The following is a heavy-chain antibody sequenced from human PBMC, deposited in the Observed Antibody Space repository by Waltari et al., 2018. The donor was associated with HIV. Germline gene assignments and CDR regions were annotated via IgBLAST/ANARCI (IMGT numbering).Heavy chain of an antibody. J-gene: IGHJ4*02. D-gene: IGHD5-18*01. CDR1: GLTFSAYC. V-gene: IGHV3-7*01. CDR2: IKQDGSDK. Sequence: EVQLVQSGGGLVQPGGSLRLSCVASGLTFSAYCMSWVRQAPGKGLEWVANIKQDGSDKYYVDSVKGRFTISRDNAKNSLFLQMNGLRADDTAVYFCARGVGYSYGRFDYWGQGTLVTVSS. CDR3: ARGVGYSYGRFDY.